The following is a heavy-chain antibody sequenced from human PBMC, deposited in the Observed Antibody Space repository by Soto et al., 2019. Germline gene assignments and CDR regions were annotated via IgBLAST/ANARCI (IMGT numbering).Heavy chain of an antibody. Sequence: QVQLQESGPGLVKPSETLSLTCIVSGGSVSSGSYYWSWIRQPPGKGLEWIGFIYYTGRTSYNPSLTSRVXXXLXXSKNQFSLKLSSVTAADTAVYFCATMSSSGYPLDYWGRGTLVTVSS. V-gene: IGHV4-61*01. D-gene: IGHD3-22*01. CDR1: GGSVSSGSYY. J-gene: IGHJ4*02. CDR2: IYYTGRT. CDR3: ATMSSSGYPLDY.